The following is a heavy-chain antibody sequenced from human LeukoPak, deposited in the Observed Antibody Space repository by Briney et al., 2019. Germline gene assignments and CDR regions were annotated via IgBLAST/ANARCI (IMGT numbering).Heavy chain of an antibody. CDR1: GFTFSSYS. J-gene: IGHJ3*02. Sequence: PGGSLRLSCAASGFTFSSYSMNWVRQAPGKGLEWVSSISSSSSYIYYADSVKGRFTISRDNAKNSLYLQMNSLRAEDTAVYYCARVQATFGWDAFDIWGQGTMVTVSS. CDR2: ISSSSSYI. D-gene: IGHD3-10*01. V-gene: IGHV3-21*01. CDR3: ARVQATFGWDAFDI.